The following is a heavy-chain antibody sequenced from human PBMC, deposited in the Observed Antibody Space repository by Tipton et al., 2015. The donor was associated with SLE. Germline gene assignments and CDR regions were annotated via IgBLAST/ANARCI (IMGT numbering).Heavy chain of an antibody. Sequence: TLSLTCAVSGYSISSGYYWGWIRQPPGKGLEWIGYIYYSGSTNYNPSLKSRVTISVDTSKNQFSLKLSSVTAADTAVYYCAGGEWAYNWFDPWGQGTLVTVSS. CDR2: IYYSGST. V-gene: IGHV4-61*01. D-gene: IGHD3-10*01. CDR3: AGGEWAYNWFDP. J-gene: IGHJ5*02. CDR1: GYSISSGYY.